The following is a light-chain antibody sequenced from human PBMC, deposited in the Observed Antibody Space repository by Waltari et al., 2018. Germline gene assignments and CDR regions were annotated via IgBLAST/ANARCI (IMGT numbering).Light chain of an antibody. CDR1: SSDVGGYNY. V-gene: IGLV2-14*01. CDR2: DVS. J-gene: IGLJ3*02. CDR3: SSYTSSSTWV. Sequence: QSALPQPASVSGSPGQSIPISCTGTSSDVGGYNYVSWYQQHPGKAPKLMIYDVSKRPSGVSNRFSGSKSGNTASLTISGLQAEDEADYYCSSYTSSSTWVFGGGTKLTVL.